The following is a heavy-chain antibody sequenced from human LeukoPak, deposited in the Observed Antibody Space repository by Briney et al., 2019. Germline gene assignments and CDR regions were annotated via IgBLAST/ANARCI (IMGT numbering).Heavy chain of an antibody. CDR2: VTPYNGGT. J-gene: IGHJ4*02. CDR3: AREMDRAIGNYFDS. D-gene: IGHD5-18*01. V-gene: IGHV1-2*02. CDR1: GYSFAAYS. Sequence: ASVKVSCKASGYSFAAYSLHWVRQGPGQGLEWMGWVTPYNGGTNYARKFQGRVAMTSDTSISTVYLEMRSLRSDDSALYYCAREMDRAIGNYFDSWGQGTLVTVSS.